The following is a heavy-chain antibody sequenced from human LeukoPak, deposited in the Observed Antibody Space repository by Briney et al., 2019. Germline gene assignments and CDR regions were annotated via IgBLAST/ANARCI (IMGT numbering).Heavy chain of an antibody. CDR2: ISGSGGST. D-gene: IGHD3-22*01. J-gene: IGHJ4*02. CDR3: AEPEGGYYDIRPD. Sequence: GGSLRHSCEASGFTFSSYAMSWVRRAPGKGLEWVSAISGSGGSTYYADSVKGRFTISRDNSKNTLYLQMNSLRAEDTAVYYCAEPEGGYYDIRPDWGQGTLVTVSS. CDR1: GFTFSSYA. V-gene: IGHV3-23*01.